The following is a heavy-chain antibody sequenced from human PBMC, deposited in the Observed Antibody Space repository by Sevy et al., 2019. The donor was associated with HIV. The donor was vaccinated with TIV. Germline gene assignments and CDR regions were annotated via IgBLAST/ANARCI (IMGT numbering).Heavy chain of an antibody. J-gene: IGHJ4*02. CDR2: ISSISSTI. CDR3: ARDLWVRSYYYDSSPFDY. Sequence: GGSLRLSCAASGFTFSSYSMNWVRQAPGKGLEWVSYISSISSTIYYADSVKGRFTISRDNAKNSLYLQMNSLRDEDTAVYYCARDLWVRSYYYDSSPFDYWGQGTLVTVSS. D-gene: IGHD3-22*01. V-gene: IGHV3-48*02. CDR1: GFTFSSYS.